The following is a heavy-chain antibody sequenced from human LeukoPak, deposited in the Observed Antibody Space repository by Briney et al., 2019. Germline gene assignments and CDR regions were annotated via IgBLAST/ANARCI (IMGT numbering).Heavy chain of an antibody. CDR3: ARAEGSSWSDNWFDP. V-gene: IGHV3-21*01. D-gene: IGHD6-13*01. J-gene: IGHJ5*02. Sequence: TGGSLRLSCAASGCTFSSYSMNWVRQAPGKGLEWVSSISSSSSYIYYADSVKGRFTISRDNAKNSLYLQMNSLRAEDTAVYYCARAEGSSWSDNWFDPWGQGTLVTVSS. CDR2: ISSSSSYI. CDR1: GCTFSSYS.